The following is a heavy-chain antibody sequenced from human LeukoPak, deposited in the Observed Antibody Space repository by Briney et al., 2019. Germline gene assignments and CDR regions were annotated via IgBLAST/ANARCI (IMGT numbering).Heavy chain of an antibody. D-gene: IGHD5-24*01. CDR2: IIPIFGTA. CDR3: ARGVATINYFDY. CDR1: GGTFSSYA. Sequence: SVKVSCKASGGTFSSYAISWVRQAPGQGLEWMGRIIPIFGTANYAQKFQGRVTITTDESTSTAYMELSSLRSEDTAVYYCARGVATINYFDYWGQGALVTVSS. J-gene: IGHJ4*02. V-gene: IGHV1-69*05.